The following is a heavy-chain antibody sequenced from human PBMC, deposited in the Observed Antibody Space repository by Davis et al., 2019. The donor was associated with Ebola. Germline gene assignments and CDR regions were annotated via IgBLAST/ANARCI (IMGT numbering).Heavy chain of an antibody. CDR3: ARDRPYYDPSAYHPFGAFDV. J-gene: IGHJ3*01. CDR1: GFTFSTYS. Sequence: PGGSLRLSCAASGFTFSTYSMSWVRQTPGKGLEWVSSISSDSDYIYYADSAKGRFTISRDNAKNSLYLQMNSLRAEDTAVYYCARDRPYYDPSAYHPFGAFDVWGLGTMVTVSS. CDR2: ISSDSDYI. V-gene: IGHV3-21*01. D-gene: IGHD3-16*01.